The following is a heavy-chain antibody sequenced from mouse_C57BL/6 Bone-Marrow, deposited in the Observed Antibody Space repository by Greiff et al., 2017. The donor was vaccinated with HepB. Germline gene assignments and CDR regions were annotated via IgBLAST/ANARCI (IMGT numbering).Heavy chain of an antibody. V-gene: IGHV5-16*01. J-gene: IGHJ4*01. D-gene: IGHD1-1*01. CDR3: ARTPTVVAPYAMDY. CDR1: GFTFSDYY. Sequence: EVMLVESEGGLVQPGSSMKLSCTASGFTFSDYYMAWVRQVPEKGLEWVANINYDGSSTYYLDSLKSRFIISRDNAKNILYLQMSSLKSEDTATYYCARTPTVVAPYAMDYWGQGTSVTVSS. CDR2: INYDGSST.